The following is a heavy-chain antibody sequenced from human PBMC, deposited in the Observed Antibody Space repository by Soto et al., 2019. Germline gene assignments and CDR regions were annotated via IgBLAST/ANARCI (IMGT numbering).Heavy chain of an antibody. CDR3: ARAPSGECTSCYASGNWFDP. Sequence: ASVKVSCKASGYTFTSYGISWVRQAPGQGLEWMGWISAYNGNTNYAQKFQGRVTITADESTSTAYMELSSLRSEDTAVYYCARAPSGECTSCYASGNWFDPWGQGTLVTVS. D-gene: IGHD2-2*01. CDR1: GYTFTSYG. J-gene: IGHJ5*02. CDR2: ISAYNGNT. V-gene: IGHV1-18*01.